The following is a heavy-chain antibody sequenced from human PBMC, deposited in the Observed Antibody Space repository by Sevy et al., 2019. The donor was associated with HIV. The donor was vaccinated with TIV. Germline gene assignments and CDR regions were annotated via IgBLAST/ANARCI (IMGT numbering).Heavy chain of an antibody. CDR2: ISASGGDT. CDR3: ARPGPYTSGYPSDY. V-gene: IGHV3-23*01. CDR1: GFTFSTYA. Sequence: GGSLRLSCAASGFTFSTYAMSWVRQAPGKGLEWVSAISASGGDTYYAHSVKGRFTISRDNSKNTLFLQMNSLRAGDTALYYCARPGPYTSGYPSDYWGQGTLVTVSS. D-gene: IGHD3-22*01. J-gene: IGHJ4*02.